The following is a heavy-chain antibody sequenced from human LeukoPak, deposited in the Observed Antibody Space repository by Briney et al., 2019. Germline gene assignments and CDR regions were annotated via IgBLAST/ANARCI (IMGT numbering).Heavy chain of an antibody. V-gene: IGHV4-34*01. CDR2: INHSGST. J-gene: IGHJ5*02. CDR1: GGSFSGYY. CDR3: ARTVQYCSGGSCYSWYLLADNWFDP. Sequence: PSETLSLTCAVYGGSFSGYYWSWIRQPPGKGLEWIGGINHSGSTNYNPSLKSRVTISVDTSKNQFSLKLSSVTAADTAVYYCARTVQYCSGGSCYSWYLLADNWFDPWGQGTLVTVSS. D-gene: IGHD2-15*01.